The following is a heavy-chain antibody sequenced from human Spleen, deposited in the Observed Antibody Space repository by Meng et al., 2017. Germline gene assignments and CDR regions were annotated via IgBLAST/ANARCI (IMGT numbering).Heavy chain of an antibody. V-gene: IGHV3-43D*03. CDR3: AKASRSKNNYYAMDV. D-gene: IGHD4-17*01. J-gene: IGHJ6*02. CDR1: GFTFDEYA. CDR2: ISWNGGGT. Sequence: GESLKISCAASGFTFDEYAMHWVRQAPGKGLEWVSVISWNGGGTYYADSVKGRFTISRDNSKNSLYLQMYTLRAADSALYYCAKASRSKNNYYAMDVWGQGTTVTVSS.